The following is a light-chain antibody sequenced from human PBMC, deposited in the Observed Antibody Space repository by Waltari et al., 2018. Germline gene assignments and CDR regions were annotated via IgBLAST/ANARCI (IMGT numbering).Light chain of an antibody. J-gene: IGKJ1*01. V-gene: IGKV1-5*03. CDR2: KTS. Sequence: ITCRASRSISRCLAWYQQKPGKAPKLLIYKTSTLESGVPSRFSGSGSGTEFTLTINSLQPDDFATYYCQQYNSYRAFGQGTKVGIK. CDR3: QQYNSYRA. CDR1: RSISRC.